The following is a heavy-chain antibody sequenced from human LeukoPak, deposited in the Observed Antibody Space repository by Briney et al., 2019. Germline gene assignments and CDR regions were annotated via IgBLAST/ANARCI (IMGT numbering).Heavy chain of an antibody. CDR2: IKQDGSEK. J-gene: IGHJ3*02. Sequence: GGSLRLSCAASGFTFSDYYMSWIRQAPGKGLEWVANIKQDGSEKYYVDSVKGRFTISRDNAKNSLYLQMNSLRAEDTAVYYCASYAFDIWGQGTMVTVSS. CDR3: ASYAFDI. CDR1: GFTFSDYY. V-gene: IGHV3-7*01.